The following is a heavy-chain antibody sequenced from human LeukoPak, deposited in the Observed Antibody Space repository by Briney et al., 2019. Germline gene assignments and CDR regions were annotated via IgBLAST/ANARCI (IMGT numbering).Heavy chain of an antibody. CDR1: GYTFTSYD. CDR3: ARATRVGAIPWFDP. CDR2: IIPIFGTA. D-gene: IGHD1-26*01. V-gene: IGHV1-69*13. J-gene: IGHJ5*02. Sequence: SVKVSCKASGYTFTSYDINWVRQAPGQGLEWMGGIIPIFGTANYAQKFQGRVTITADESTSTAYMELSSLRSEDTAVYYCARATRVGAIPWFDPWGQGTLVTVSS.